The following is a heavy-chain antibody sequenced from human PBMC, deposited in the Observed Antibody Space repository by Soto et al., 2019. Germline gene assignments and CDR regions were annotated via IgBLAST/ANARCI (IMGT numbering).Heavy chain of an antibody. V-gene: IGHV4-31*03. D-gene: IGHD1-1*01. Sequence: PSETLSLTCTVSGGSISSGGYYWSWIRQHPGKGLEWIGYIYYSGSTYYNPSLKSRVTISVDTSKNQFSLKLSSVTAADTAVYYCARIGDDIYYYYGMDVWGQGTTVTVSS. CDR2: IYYSGST. CDR1: GGSISSGGYY. J-gene: IGHJ6*02. CDR3: ARIGDDIYYYYGMDV.